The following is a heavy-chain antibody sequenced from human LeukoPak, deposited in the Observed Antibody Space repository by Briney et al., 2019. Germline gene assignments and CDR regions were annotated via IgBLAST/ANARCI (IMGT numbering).Heavy chain of an antibody. V-gene: IGHV3-21*01. J-gene: IGHJ6*02. D-gene: IGHD2-2*01. Sequence: GGSLRLSCAASGFTFSSYSMNWVRQAPGKGLEWVSSISSSSSYIYYADSVKGRFTISRDNAKNSLYLQMNSLRAEDTAVYYCARFSWFPAAINYGMDVWGQGTTVTVSS. CDR2: ISSSSSYI. CDR1: GFTFSSYS. CDR3: ARFSWFPAAINYGMDV.